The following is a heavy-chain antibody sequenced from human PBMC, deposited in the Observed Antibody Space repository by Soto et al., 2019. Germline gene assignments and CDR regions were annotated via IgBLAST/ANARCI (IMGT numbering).Heavy chain of an antibody. Sequence: ASVKVSCKASGGTFSSYAISWVRQAPGQGLEWMGGIIPIFGTANYAQKFQGRVTITADESTSTAYMELSSLRSEDTAVYYRARSWSDFYNWFEPWGQRTLVTVSS. CDR1: GGTFSSYA. D-gene: IGHD6-13*01. CDR2: IIPIFGTA. CDR3: ARSWSDFYNWFEP. J-gene: IGHJ5*02. V-gene: IGHV1-69*13.